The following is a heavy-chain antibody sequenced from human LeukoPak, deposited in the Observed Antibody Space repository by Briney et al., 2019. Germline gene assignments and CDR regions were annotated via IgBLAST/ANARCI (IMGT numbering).Heavy chain of an antibody. Sequence: PSQTLSLTCTVSGGSISSGDYYWRWIRQPPGTGLEWIGYIYYSGSTYYNPSLKSRVTISVDTSKNQFSLKLSSVTAADTAVYYCARDPYYDFWSGYYGGYGMDVWGQGTTVTVSS. CDR2: IYYSGST. CDR3: ARDPYYDFWSGYYGGYGMDV. J-gene: IGHJ6*02. V-gene: IGHV4-30-4*01. D-gene: IGHD3-3*01. CDR1: GGSISSGDYY.